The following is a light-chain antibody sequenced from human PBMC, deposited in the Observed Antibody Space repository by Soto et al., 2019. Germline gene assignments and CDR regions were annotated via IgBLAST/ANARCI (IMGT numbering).Light chain of an antibody. Sequence: DIQMTQSPSTLSASVGDRVTITCRASQSISSWLAWYQQKPGKAPKLLIYDAYSLESGVPSRFSGSGSGTEFTLTISSLQPDDFATYYCQQYNSYSQMYNFGQGTKMVIK. J-gene: IGKJ2*01. CDR3: QQYNSYSQMYN. CDR2: DAY. V-gene: IGKV1-5*01. CDR1: QSISSW.